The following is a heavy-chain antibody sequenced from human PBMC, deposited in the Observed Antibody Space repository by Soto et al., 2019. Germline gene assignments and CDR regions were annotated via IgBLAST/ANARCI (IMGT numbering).Heavy chain of an antibody. D-gene: IGHD1-26*01. V-gene: IGHV3-7*01. J-gene: IGHJ5*02. CDR3: ASARHSGP. CDR2: IKEDGSER. Sequence: EVQLVESGGDLVQPGGSLRLSCAASGFTFSNYWMSWVRQAPGKGLEWVANIKEDGSERNYVDSVKGRFTISRDNAENSLYLQMNSLRAEDTAVYYCASARHSGPWGQGTLVTVSS. CDR1: GFTFSNYW.